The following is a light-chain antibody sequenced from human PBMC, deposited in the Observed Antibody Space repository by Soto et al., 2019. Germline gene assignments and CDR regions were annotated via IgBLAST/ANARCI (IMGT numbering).Light chain of an antibody. Sequence: DIQMTQSPSSLSASVGDRVTITCRASQSISSYLNWYQQKPGKAPKLLIYAASSLQSGVPSRFSGSGSGTYFPLTISSLQPEDFATYYCQQSYSTPLAFGGGTRGEIK. J-gene: IGKJ4*01. CDR2: AAS. CDR1: QSISSY. CDR3: QQSYSTPLA. V-gene: IGKV1-39*01.